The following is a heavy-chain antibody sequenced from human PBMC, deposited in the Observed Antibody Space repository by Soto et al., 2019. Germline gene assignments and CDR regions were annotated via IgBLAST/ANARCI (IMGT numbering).Heavy chain of an antibody. Sequence: SETLSLTCTVSVGSISSGDYYWSWIRQPPGKGLEWIGYIYYSGSTYYNPSLKSRVTISVDTSKNQFSLKLSSVTAADTAVYYCARVYCSSTSCYTGVGAFDIWGQGTMVTVSS. CDR1: VGSISSGDYY. J-gene: IGHJ3*02. V-gene: IGHV4-30-4*01. CDR2: IYYSGST. CDR3: ARVYCSSTSCYTGVGAFDI. D-gene: IGHD2-2*02.